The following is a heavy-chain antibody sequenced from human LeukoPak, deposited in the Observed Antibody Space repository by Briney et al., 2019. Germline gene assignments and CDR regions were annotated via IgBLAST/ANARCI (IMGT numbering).Heavy chain of an antibody. CDR1: GYTFTSYG. V-gene: IGHV1-18*01. CDR2: ISAYNGNT. J-gene: IGHJ4*02. Sequence: ASVKVSCKASGYTFTSYGISWVRQAPGQGLEWMGWISAYNGNTNYAQKFQGRVTMTTDTSTSTAYMELRSLRSDDTAVYYCARAQGYYYDSSDYYFDYFDYWGQGTLVTVSS. D-gene: IGHD3-22*01. CDR3: ARAQGYYYDSSDYYFDYFDY.